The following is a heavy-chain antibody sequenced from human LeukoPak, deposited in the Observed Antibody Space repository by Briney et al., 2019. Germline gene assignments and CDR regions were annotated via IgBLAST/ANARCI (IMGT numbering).Heavy chain of an antibody. V-gene: IGHV3-21*01. J-gene: IGHJ3*02. Sequence: GGSLRLSCAASGFTFSSYSMNWVRQAPGKGLEWVSSISSSSSYIYYADSVKGRFTISRDNAKNSLYLQMNSLRAEDTAVYYCAKEKTEQGYCSGGSCYSDAFDIWGQGTMVTVSS. CDR1: GFTFSSYS. D-gene: IGHD2-15*01. CDR2: ISSSSSYI. CDR3: AKEKTEQGYCSGGSCYSDAFDI.